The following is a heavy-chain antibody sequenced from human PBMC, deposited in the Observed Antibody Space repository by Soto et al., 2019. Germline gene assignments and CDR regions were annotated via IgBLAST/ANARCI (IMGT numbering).Heavy chain of an antibody. V-gene: IGHV6-1*01. D-gene: IGHD1-26*01. CDR2: TYYRSKWYN. CDR1: GDSVSSNSAA. J-gene: IGHJ3*02. CDR3: ARVAGATSGAFDI. Sequence: SQTLSLTCAISGDSVSSNSAAWNWIRQSPSRGLEWLGRTYYRSKWYNDYAVSVKSRITINPDTSKNQFSLKLSSVTAADTAVYYCARVAGATSGAFDIWGQGTMVTVSS.